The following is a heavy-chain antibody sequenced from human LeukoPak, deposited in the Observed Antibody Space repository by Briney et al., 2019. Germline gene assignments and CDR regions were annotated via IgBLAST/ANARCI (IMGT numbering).Heavy chain of an antibody. CDR2: IKPDGSET. CDR1: GFIFSTNS. J-gene: IGHJ5*01. D-gene: IGHD6-19*01. V-gene: IGHV3-7*01. Sequence: PGGSLRLSCAASGFIFSTNSMSWFRQAPGKGLEWVAHIKPDGSETYYVDSVKGRSTISRDNAKNSLYLQMYSLRADDTAVYYCATAVSVAGDSWGQGTLVTVSP. CDR3: ATAVSVAGDS.